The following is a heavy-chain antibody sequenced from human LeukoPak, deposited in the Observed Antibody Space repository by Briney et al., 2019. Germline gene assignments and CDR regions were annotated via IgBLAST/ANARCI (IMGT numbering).Heavy chain of an antibody. D-gene: IGHD3-3*01. CDR3: ARDVYYDFWSGYYRGAFDI. CDR1: GYTFTSYD. Sequence: ASVKVSCQASGYTFTSYDINWVRQATGQGREWMGWMNPNSGNTGYAQKFQGRVTITRNTSISTDYMELSSLRSEDTAVYYCARDVYYDFWSGYYRGAFDIWGQGTMATVSS. CDR2: MNPNSGNT. J-gene: IGHJ3*02. V-gene: IGHV1-8*03.